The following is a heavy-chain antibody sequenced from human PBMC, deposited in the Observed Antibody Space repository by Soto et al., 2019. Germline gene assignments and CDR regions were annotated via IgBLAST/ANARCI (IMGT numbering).Heavy chain of an antibody. J-gene: IGHJ4*02. CDR3: ARVGAYHSGGTGYTAYFDY. CDR1: GYTFTRFG. D-gene: IGHD3-22*01. Sequence: QVLLVQSGAEVKKPGASLKVSCKASGYTFTRFGISWVRQAPGQGLEWMGCINIHKGNANYAQKVQGRVTMTTDTSTSTAYMELMNMRSDDTAVYYRARVGAYHSGGTGYTAYFDYWGQGTLVIVSS. V-gene: IGHV1-18*01. CDR2: INIHKGNA.